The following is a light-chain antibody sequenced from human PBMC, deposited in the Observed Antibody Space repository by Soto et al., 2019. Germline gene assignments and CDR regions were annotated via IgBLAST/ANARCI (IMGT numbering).Light chain of an antibody. CDR3: QQYNSYWGT. CDR2: DAS. CDR1: QSISNW. J-gene: IGKJ1*01. V-gene: IGKV1-5*01. Sequence: ITMNQSPSTLSASVGDRVTITCRASQSISNWLAWYQQKQGKAPKLLIYDASSLESGVPSRFSGSGSGTEFTLTISSLQPDDFATYYCQQYNSYWGTFGQGTKVDIK.